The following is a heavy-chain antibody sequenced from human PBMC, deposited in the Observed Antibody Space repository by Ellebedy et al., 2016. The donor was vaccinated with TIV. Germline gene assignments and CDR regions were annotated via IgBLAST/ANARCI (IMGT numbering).Heavy chain of an antibody. CDR2: IYYSGST. D-gene: IGHD6-19*01. J-gene: IGHJ2*01. Sequence: MPSETLSLTCTVSGGSISSYYWSWIRQPPGKGLEWIGYIYYSGSTNYNPSLKSRVTISVDTSKNQFSLKLSSVTAADTAVYYCARVDKVAGTRADWYFDLWGRGTLVTVSS. CDR3: ARVDKVAGTRADWYFDL. CDR1: GGSISSYY. V-gene: IGHV4-59*01.